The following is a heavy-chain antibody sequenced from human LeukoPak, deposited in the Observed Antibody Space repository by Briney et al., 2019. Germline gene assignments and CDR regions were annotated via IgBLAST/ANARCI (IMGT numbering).Heavy chain of an antibody. CDR2: ISGSGGST. D-gene: IGHD6-13*01. CDR3: AKDSSSSSWYYY. V-gene: IGHV3-23*01. CDR1: GFTFSSYA. Sequence: GGSLRLSCAASGFTFSSYAMSWVRQAPGNGLEWVSAISGSGGSTYYADSVKGRFTISRDNSKNTLYLQMNSLRAEDTAVYYCAKDSSSSSWYYYWGQGTLVTVSS. J-gene: IGHJ4*02.